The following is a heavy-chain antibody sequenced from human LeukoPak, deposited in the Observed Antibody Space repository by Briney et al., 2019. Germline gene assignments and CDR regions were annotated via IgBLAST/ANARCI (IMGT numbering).Heavy chain of an antibody. CDR2: IYHSGSP. D-gene: IGHD1-1*01. CDR3: ARVNINNWHSCDY. J-gene: IGHJ4*02. CDR1: GGSISSNNW. Sequence: SGTLSLTCAVSGGSISSNNWWGWVRQPPGKGLEWIGEIYHSGSPNYNPSLKSRVTISVDTSRNHFSLNLSSVTAADTVVYYCARVNINNWHSCDYWGQGTLVTVSS. V-gene: IGHV4-4*02.